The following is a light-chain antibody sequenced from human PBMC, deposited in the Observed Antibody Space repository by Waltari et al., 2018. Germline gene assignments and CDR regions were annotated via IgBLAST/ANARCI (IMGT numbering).Light chain of an antibody. CDR3: QQYNRFSP. CDR1: EANNKW. Sequence: DTQLSQFPSTLAASVSDRVTITCRPREANNKWLAWYQQKPGKAPKVLIYDASTLQSGVPSRFSGSGSGTEFTLTIDSLQPDDFATYYCQQYNRFSPFGKGTNVEVK. CDR2: DAS. J-gene: IGKJ1*01. V-gene: IGKV1-5*01.